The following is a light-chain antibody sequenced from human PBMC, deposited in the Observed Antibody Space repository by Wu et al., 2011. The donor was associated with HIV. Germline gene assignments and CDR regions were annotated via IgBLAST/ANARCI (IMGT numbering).Light chain of an antibody. J-gene: IGKJ5*01. CDR2: AAS. CDR1: QSISSD. Sequence: SCRASQSISSDVAWYQQKPGQAPRLLIYAASNRATGIPDRISGSGSGTLFTLTISRLEPEDSAVYFCQQYVSSPTFGQGTRLEIK. V-gene: IGKV3-20*01. CDR3: QQYVSSPT.